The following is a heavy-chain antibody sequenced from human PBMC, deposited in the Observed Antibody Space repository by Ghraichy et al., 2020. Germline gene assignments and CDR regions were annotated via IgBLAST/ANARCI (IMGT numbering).Heavy chain of an antibody. CDR2: IYYSGST. Sequence: SETLSLTCTVSGGSISSSSYYWGWIRKPPGKGLEWIGSIYYSGSTYYNPSLKSRVTISVDTSKNQFSLKLSSVTAADTAVYYCARMGLPAAMSYYYYMDVWGKGTTVTVSS. D-gene: IGHD2-2*01. CDR3: ARMGLPAAMSYYYYMDV. V-gene: IGHV4-39*01. CDR1: GGSISSSSYY. J-gene: IGHJ6*03.